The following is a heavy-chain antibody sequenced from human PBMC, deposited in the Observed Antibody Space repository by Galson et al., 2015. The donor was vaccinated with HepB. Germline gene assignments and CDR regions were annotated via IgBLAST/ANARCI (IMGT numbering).Heavy chain of an antibody. J-gene: IGHJ3*02. CDR3: VSPLYSGSSHDAFDI. CDR1: GFTFSDYY. V-gene: IGHV3-11*03. CDR2: ISGSGSYI. Sequence: SLRLSCAASGFTFSDYYMSWIRQAPGKGLGWISYISGSGSYINYADSVKGRFTISRDNAKNSLYLQMNSLRAEDTAVYYCVSPLYSGSSHDAFDIWGQGTMVPVSS. D-gene: IGHD1-26*01.